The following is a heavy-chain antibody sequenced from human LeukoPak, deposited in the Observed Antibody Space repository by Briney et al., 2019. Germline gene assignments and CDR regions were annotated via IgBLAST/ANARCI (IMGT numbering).Heavy chain of an antibody. CDR3: AKGSYYDSSGSFYFDY. V-gene: IGHV3-74*01. CDR2: INSDGSST. Sequence: GGSLRLSCAASGFTFSSYWTHWVRQAPGKGLVWVSRINSDGSSTSYADSVKGRLTISRDNSKNTLYVQVNSLGTEDTAAYYCAKGSYYDSSGSFYFDYWGQGTLVTVSS. CDR1: GFTFSSYW. D-gene: IGHD3-22*01. J-gene: IGHJ4*02.